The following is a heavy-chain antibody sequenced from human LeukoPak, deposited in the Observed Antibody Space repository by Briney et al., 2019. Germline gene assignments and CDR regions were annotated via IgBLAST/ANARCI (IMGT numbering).Heavy chain of an antibody. CDR1: GFTFSSYA. D-gene: IGHD5-12*01. J-gene: IGHJ4*02. V-gene: IGHV3-48*02. Sequence: GGSLRLSCAASGFTFSSYAMSWVRQAPGKGLEWVSYISSSSTNMYTADSVKGRFTISRDNAKNSLYLQMNSLRDEDTAVYYCARLVKVGGVATIGYFDSWGQGTLVTVSS. CDR3: ARLVKVGGVATIGYFDS. CDR2: ISSSSTNM.